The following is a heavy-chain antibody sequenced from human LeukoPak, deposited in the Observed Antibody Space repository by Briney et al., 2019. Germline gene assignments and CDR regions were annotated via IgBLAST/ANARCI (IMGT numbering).Heavy chain of an antibody. Sequence: GGSLRLSCAASGFTFSSYAMSWVRQAPGKGLEWDSAISGSGGSTYYADSVKGRFTISRDNSKNTLYLQMNSLRAEDTAVYYCAKDRTPYCSGGSCYFYWGQGTLVTVSS. CDR1: GFTFSSYA. V-gene: IGHV3-23*01. CDR2: ISGSGGST. J-gene: IGHJ4*02. CDR3: AKDRTPYCSGGSCYFY. D-gene: IGHD2-15*01.